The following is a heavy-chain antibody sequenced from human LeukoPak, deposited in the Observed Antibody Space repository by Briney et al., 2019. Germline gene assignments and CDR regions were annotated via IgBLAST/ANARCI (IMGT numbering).Heavy chain of an antibody. CDR1: GFTFSNAW. V-gene: IGHV3-7*01. J-gene: IGHJ6*03. CDR2: IKQDGSEK. Sequence: QPGGSLRLSCAASGFTFSNAWMSWVRQAPGKGLEWVANIKQDGSEKYYVDSVKGRFTIFRDNAKNSLYLQMNSLRAEDTAVYYCARDMRRVAGSSGYYYYYYMDVWGKGTTVTVSS. D-gene: IGHD3-10*01. CDR3: ARDMRRVAGSSGYYYYYYMDV.